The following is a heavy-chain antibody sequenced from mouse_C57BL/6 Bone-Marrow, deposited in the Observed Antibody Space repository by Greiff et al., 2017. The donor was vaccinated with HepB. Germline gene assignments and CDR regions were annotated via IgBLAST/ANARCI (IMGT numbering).Heavy chain of an antibody. CDR1: GYTFTSYW. J-gene: IGHJ3*01. Sequence: QVQLKQPGAELVKPGASVKMSCKASGYTFTSYWITWVKQRPGQGLEWIGDIYPGSGSTNYNEKFKSKATMTVDTSSSTAYMQLSSLTSEDTAVYYCARGGLGFAYWGQGTLVTVSA. D-gene: IGHD2-2*01. CDR3: ARGGLGFAY. V-gene: IGHV1-55*01. CDR2: IYPGSGST.